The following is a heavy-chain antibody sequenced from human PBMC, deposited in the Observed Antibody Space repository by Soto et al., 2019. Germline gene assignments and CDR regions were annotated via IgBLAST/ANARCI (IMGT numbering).Heavy chain of an antibody. CDR3: ASEKGTSSLDY. D-gene: IGHD6-6*01. V-gene: IGHV1-69*02. J-gene: IGHJ4*02. Sequence: QVQLVQSGAEVKKPGSSVKVSCEASGGTVSAYTINWVRQAPGQGIEWMGRITSILDIPNYAQKFQGSLTIIADTSTSTTYMELRNLRSEDTATYYCASEKGTSSLDYCGQGTLVTVSS. CDR1: GGTVSAYT. CDR2: ITSILDIP.